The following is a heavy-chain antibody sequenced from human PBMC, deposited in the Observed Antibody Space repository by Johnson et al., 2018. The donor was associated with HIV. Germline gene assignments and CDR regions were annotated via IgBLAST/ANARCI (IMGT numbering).Heavy chain of an antibody. Sequence: VQLVESGGGLIQPGRSLRLSCAASGFTFSDYYMSWIRQAPGKGLEWVSYISSSGSTIYYADSVKGRFTIARDNAKNSLYLQMNSLRAEDTAVYYCAGHGMVTADAFDIWGQGTMVTVSS. CDR1: GFTFSDYY. V-gene: IGHV3-11*04. CDR3: AGHGMVTADAFDI. CDR2: ISSSGSTI. D-gene: IGHD2-21*02. J-gene: IGHJ3*02.